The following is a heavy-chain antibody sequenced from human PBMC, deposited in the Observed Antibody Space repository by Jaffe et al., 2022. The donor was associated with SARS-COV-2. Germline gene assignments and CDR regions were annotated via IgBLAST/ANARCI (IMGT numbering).Heavy chain of an antibody. CDR2: IYSGGST. CDR3: ARDQVIAAAGPSYYYYYGMDV. J-gene: IGHJ6*02. CDR1: GFTVSSNY. Sequence: EVQLVESGGGLVQPGGSLRLSCAASGFTVSSNYMSWVRQAPGKGLEWVSVIYSGGSTYYADSVKGRFTISRDNSKNTLYLQMNSLRAEDTAVYYCARDQVIAAAGPSYYYYYGMDVWGQGTTVTVSS. D-gene: IGHD6-13*01. V-gene: IGHV3-66*02.